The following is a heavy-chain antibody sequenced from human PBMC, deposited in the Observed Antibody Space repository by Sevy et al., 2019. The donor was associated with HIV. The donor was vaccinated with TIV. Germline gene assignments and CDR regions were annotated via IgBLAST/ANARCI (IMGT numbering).Heavy chain of an antibody. CDR3: ARGNSGSFDY. CDR1: GFTFSTYW. V-gene: IGHV3-7*04. D-gene: IGHD3-22*01. J-gene: IGHJ4*02. Sequence: GGSLRLSCAASGFTFSTYWMHWVRQAPGKGLEWVANIKQDESEKDYVASVKGRLTISRDNAKNSLYLQMNSLRPGDTAVYYCARGNSGSFDYWGQGTLVTVSS. CDR2: IKQDESEK.